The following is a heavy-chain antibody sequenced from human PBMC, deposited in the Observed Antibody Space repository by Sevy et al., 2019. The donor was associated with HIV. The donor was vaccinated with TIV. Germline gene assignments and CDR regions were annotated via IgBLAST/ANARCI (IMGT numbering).Heavy chain of an antibody. D-gene: IGHD2-21*01. J-gene: IGHJ3*02. V-gene: IGHV3-74*01. Sequence: GGSLRPSCAASGFTFSSYWMHWVRQAPGKGLMWVSRIHSDGSTTTYADSVKGRFTVSRNNAKNTLYLQMNSLRAEDTAIYYCARKYYGGDDDAFDIWGQGTMVTVSS. CDR2: IHSDGSTT. CDR3: ARKYYGGDDDAFDI. CDR1: GFTFSSYW.